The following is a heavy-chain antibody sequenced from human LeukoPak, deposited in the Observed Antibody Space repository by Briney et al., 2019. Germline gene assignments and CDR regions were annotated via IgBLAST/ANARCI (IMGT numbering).Heavy chain of an antibody. J-gene: IGHJ4*02. V-gene: IGHV4-34*01. CDR1: GGSFSGYY. CDR3: AATGIAVAQYYFDY. Sequence: SETLSLTCAVYGGSFSGYYWSWIRQPPGKGLEWIGETNHSGSTNYNPSLKSRVTISVDTSKNQFSLKLSSVTAADTAVYYCAATGIAVAQYYFDYWGQGTLVTVSS. D-gene: IGHD6-19*01. CDR2: TNHSGST.